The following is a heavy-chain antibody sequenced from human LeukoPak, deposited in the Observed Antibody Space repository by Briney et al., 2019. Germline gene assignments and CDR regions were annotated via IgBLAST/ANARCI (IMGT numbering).Heavy chain of an antibody. J-gene: IGHJ6*03. CDR3: ARDLRDGYYYYMDV. CDR1: GYTFTSYA. D-gene: IGHD5-24*01. V-gene: IGHV7-4-1*02. CDR2: INTNTGNP. Sequence: ASVKVSCKASGYTFTSYAMNWVRQAPGQGLEWMGWINTNTGNPTYAQGFTGRFVFSLDTSVSTAYLQISSLKAEDTAVYYCARDLRDGYYYYMDVWGKGNTVTVSS.